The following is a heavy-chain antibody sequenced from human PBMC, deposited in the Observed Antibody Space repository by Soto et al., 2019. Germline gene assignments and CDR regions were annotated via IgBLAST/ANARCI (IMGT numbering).Heavy chain of an antibody. J-gene: IGHJ6*02. CDR1: GTIFSSYT. Sequence: QVQLVQSGAEVKKPGSSVRVSCKASGTIFSSYTIRWVRQAPGQGLEWMGRIIPILGETNSAQKFQGRVTLAADRSTNTAYIQLNSLRLKDTAVYYCARGLGGRMDDWGQGTTVTVSS. CDR2: IIPILGET. CDR3: ARGLGGRMDD. V-gene: IGHV1-69*02. D-gene: IGHD3-16*01.